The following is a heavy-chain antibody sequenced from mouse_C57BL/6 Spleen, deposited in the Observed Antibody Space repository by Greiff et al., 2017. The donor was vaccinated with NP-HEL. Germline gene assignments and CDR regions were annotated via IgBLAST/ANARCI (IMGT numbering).Heavy chain of an antibody. CDR3: AREGVWRGAMDY. V-gene: IGHV1-19*01. D-gene: IGHD2-10*02. CDR2: INPYNGGT. J-gene: IGHJ4*01. Sequence: EVQLQQSGPVLVKPGASVKMSCKASGYTFTDYYMNWVKQSHGKSLEWIGVINPYNGGTSYNQKFKGKATLTVDKSSSTAYMELNSLTSEDSAVYYCAREGVWRGAMDYWGQGTSVTVSS. CDR1: GYTFTDYY.